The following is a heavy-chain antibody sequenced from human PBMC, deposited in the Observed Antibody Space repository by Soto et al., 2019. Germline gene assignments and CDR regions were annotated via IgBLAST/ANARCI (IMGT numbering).Heavy chain of an antibody. J-gene: IGHJ4*02. CDR3: GNRAISTVSPI. CDR2: ISYDGRNK. V-gene: IGHV3-30*18. D-gene: IGHD2-8*02. Sequence: GKGLEWVAIISYDGRNKYYADSVKGRFTISRDNSKNTLYLQMNSLRPEVTVVSYGGNRAISTVSPIWGKGT.